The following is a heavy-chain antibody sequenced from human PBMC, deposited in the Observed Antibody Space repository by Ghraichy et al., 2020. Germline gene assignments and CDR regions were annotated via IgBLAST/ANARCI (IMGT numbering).Heavy chain of an antibody. D-gene: IGHD4-17*01. CDR1: GYTFPKYG. V-gene: IGHV1-18*01. CDR2: INTYDGHA. Sequence: ASVKVSCKASGYTFPKYGISWVRQAPGQGLEWVGWINTYDGHANYAQKFQDRVAITTDTSASTAYMELRSLRSDDTAVYYCARDCDYSWFDPWGQGTLVTVSS. J-gene: IGHJ5*02. CDR3: ARDCDYSWFDP.